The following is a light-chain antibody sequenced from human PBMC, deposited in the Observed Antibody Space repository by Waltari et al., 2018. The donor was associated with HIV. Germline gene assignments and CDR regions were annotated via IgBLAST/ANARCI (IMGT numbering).Light chain of an antibody. J-gene: IGLJ3*02. CDR1: SSDFGLYNF. V-gene: IGLV2-14*03. CDR3: STHTVNDTLA. Sequence: QSVLTQPASVSGSPGQSVTISCTATSSDFGLYNFVSWYQQHPGNVPKFILYEVNSRPSEIPHRFSGSRSGNTASLTISGLQPEDEAVYYCSTHTVNDTLAFGGGTKLTVL. CDR2: EVN.